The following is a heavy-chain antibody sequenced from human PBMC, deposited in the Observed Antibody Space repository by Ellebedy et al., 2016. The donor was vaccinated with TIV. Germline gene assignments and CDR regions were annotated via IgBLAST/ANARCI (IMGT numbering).Heavy chain of an antibody. CDR3: ASELGLDY. J-gene: IGHJ4*02. CDR2: ISGSGGST. CDR1: GFTFSSYA. D-gene: IGHD7-27*01. V-gene: IGHV3-23*01. Sequence: GESLKISXAASGFTFSSYAMSWVRQAPGKGLEWVSAISGSGGSTYYADSVKGRFTISRDNSKNTLYLQMNSLRAEDTAVYYCASELGLDYWGQGTLVTVSS.